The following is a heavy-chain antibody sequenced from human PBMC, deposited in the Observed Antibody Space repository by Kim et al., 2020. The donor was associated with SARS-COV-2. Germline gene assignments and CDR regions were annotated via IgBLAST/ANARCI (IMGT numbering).Heavy chain of an antibody. Sequence: GGSLRLSCAASGFTFSSYGMHWVRQAPGKGLEWVAVISYDGSNKYYADSVKGRFTISRDNSKNTLYLQMNSLRAEDTAVYYCAKDSLSGWYYFDYCGQGTLVTVSS. D-gene: IGHD6-19*01. CDR2: ISYDGSNK. J-gene: IGHJ4*02. CDR1: GFTFSSYG. V-gene: IGHV3-30*18. CDR3: AKDSLSGWYYFDY.